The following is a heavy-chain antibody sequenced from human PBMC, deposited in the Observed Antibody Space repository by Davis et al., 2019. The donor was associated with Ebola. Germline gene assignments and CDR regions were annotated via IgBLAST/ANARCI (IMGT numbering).Heavy chain of an antibody. CDR1: GFTFSSYS. D-gene: IGHD6-13*01. V-gene: IGHV3-21*01. CDR3: ARDWYSSLGWFDP. CDR2: ISSSSSYI. Sequence: GESLKISCAASGFTFSSYSMNWVRQAPGKGLEWVSSISSSSSYIYYADSVKGRFTISRDNAKNSLYLQMNSLRAEDTAVYYCARDWYSSLGWFDPWGQGTLVTVSS. J-gene: IGHJ5*02.